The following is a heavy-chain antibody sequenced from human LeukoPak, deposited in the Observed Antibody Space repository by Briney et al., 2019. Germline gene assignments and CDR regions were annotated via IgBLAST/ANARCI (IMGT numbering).Heavy chain of an antibody. D-gene: IGHD3-10*01. CDR1: GYSFTSYW. CDR3: ARHAGHTLWFGELSGIDY. V-gene: IGHV5-10-1*01. CDR2: IDPSDSYT. Sequence: GEPLRISCKGSGYSFTSYWISRVRQMPGKGLEWMGRIDPSDSYTNYSPSFQGHVTISADKSISTAYLQWSSLKASDTAMYYCARHAGHTLWFGELSGIDYWGQGTLVTVSS. J-gene: IGHJ4*02.